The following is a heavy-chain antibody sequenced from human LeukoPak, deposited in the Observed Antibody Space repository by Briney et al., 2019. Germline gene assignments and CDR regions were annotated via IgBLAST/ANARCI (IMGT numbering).Heavy chain of an antibody. J-gene: IGHJ4*02. D-gene: IGHD2-2*01. V-gene: IGHV1-2*02. CDR1: GYTFSGYY. Sequence: ASVKVSCKASGYTFSGYYLHWVRQAPGQGLEWMGWINPNSGGTNYAQKFQGRVTMTRDTSINTAYMDLIRVRSDDTAVYYCASDGCSSTSCYVDYWGQGTLVTVSS. CDR2: INPNSGGT. CDR3: ASDGCSSTSCYVDY.